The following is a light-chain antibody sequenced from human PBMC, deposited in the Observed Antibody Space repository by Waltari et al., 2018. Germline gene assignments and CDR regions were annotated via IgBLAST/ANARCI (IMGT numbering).Light chain of an antibody. CDR2: WAS. V-gene: IGKV4-1*01. J-gene: IGKJ3*01. CDR3: QQYFITPFT. CDR1: QSIMYISNNKNF. Sequence: DIVMSQSPDSLAVSLGERATNNRRSSQSIMYISNNKNFLAWYQQKPGQSPKLLIYWASTRQSGVPDRFTGSWSGTDFTLTITSVQPEDVAIYYCQQYFITPFTFGPGTKVEIK.